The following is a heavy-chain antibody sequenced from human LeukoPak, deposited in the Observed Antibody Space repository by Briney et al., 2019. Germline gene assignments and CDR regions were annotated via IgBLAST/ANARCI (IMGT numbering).Heavy chain of an antibody. V-gene: IGHV1-46*01. Sequence: GASVKVSCKASGYTFTSYYMHWVRQAPGQGLEWMGLMKPSGGSTVYAQKFQGTVTMTRHTSTSTVYLELSSLRSEDTAVYYSARDTSSAYYFDYWGQGTLVTVSS. CDR2: MKPSGGST. CDR3: ARDTSSAYYFDY. D-gene: IGHD6-13*01. CDR1: GYTFTSYY. J-gene: IGHJ4*02.